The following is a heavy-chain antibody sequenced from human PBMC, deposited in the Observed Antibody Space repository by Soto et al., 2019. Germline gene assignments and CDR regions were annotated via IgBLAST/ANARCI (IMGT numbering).Heavy chain of an antibody. CDR2: IYYSGST. V-gene: IGHV4-61*08. CDR3: AGNTVTTRYFDY. CDR1: GASVSGDDYY. D-gene: IGHD4-17*01. Sequence: SETLSLTCTVSGASVSGDDYYWSWIRQPPGKGLEWIGYIYYSGSTYYNPSLKSRVTISVDTSKNQFSLKLSSVTAADTAVFYCAGNTVTTRYFDYWGQGTPVTVSS. J-gene: IGHJ4*02.